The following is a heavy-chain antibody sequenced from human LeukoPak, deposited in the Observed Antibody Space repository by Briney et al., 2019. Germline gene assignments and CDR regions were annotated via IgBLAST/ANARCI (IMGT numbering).Heavy chain of an antibody. D-gene: IGHD4-17*01. CDR2: IIVGSGAT. CDR3: AAELYGVYTDCCTFHL. V-gene: IGHV1-58*01. J-gene: IGHJ3*01. CDR1: GFTFSTSA. Sequence: SVKVSCKTAGFTFSTSAVQWVRQPRGQRLEWIGWIIVGSGATNYAQSLQGRFTITRDMSTNTAYMELSSLGSEDSAVYYCAAELYGVYTDCCTFHLWGQGTMVTVSS.